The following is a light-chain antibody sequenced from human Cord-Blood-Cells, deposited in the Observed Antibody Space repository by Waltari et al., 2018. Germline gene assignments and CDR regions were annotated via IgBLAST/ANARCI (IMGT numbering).Light chain of an antibody. J-gene: IGLJ3*02. V-gene: IGLV2-23*01. CDR1: RSDVGRYNL. CDR2: EGS. CDR3: CSYAGSSTLV. Sequence: QSALTQPASVSGSPGQSITLSCTGTRSDVGRYNLVSWYQQHPGKAPNLMIYEGSKRPSGVSNRFSGSKSGNTASLTISGLQAEDEADYYCCSYAGSSTLVFGGGTKLTVL.